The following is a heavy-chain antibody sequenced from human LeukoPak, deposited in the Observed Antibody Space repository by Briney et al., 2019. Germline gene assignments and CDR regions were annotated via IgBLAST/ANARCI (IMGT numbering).Heavy chain of an antibody. Sequence: GGSLRLPCAASGFTFSDYYIIGTRHAPGKAREGGPYNSNNGRTKYYADSSKDRFTIPRHNAKHSLYLQMNSLRVEDTAVYYCARDFHYCRGGSCSWDDAFDIWGQGTMVSVCS. D-gene: IGHD2-15*01. CDR3: ARDFHYCRGGSCSWDDAFDI. CDR1: GFTFSDYY. V-gene: IGHV3-11*04. CDR2: NSNNGRTK. J-gene: IGHJ3*02.